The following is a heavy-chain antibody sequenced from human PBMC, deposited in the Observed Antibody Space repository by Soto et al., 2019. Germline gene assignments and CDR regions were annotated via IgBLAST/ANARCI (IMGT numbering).Heavy chain of an antibody. CDR3: AKEDSIIIPAVSDF. CDR2: ISNRDYT. D-gene: IGHD2-2*01. V-gene: IGHV3-21*01. J-gene: IGHJ4*02. CDR1: GFAFNNYG. Sequence: PGWSLRPSCTVSGFAFNNYGINWVRQAPGKGLEWVSSISNRDYTYYSDEVKGRFAISRDKAKSSVSVQMNTLSGEDTAVYYCAKEDSIIIPAVSDFWGQGTVDTVSS.